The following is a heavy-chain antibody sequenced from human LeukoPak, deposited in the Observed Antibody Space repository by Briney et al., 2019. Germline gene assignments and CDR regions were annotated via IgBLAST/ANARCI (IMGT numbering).Heavy chain of an antibody. D-gene: IGHD6-19*01. CDR1: GGSISSYY. CDR2: IYYSGST. J-gene: IGHJ5*02. V-gene: IGHV4-59*01. CDR3: ARDPVA. Sequence: PSETLSLTCTVSGGSISSYYWSWIRQPPGKGLEWIGYIYYSGSTNYNPSLKSRVTISVDTSKNQFSLKLSSVTAADTAVYYCARDPVAWGQGTLVTASS.